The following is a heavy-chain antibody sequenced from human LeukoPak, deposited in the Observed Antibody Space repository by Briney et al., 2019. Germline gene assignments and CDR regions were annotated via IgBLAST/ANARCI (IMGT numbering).Heavy chain of an antibody. V-gene: IGHV1-2*02. CDR1: GYIFTDYY. CDR3: ARDRDYLDSSRFFDS. J-gene: IGHJ4*01. CDR2: INVNSGGA. D-gene: IGHD3-22*01. Sequence: ASVTLTCTASGYIFTDYYMHWVRQAPGQGLEWMGWINVNSGGANYAQNFQGRVTMTRDTSISTAYMELSRLRSDDTAVYYCARDRDYLDSSRFFDSWGHRT.